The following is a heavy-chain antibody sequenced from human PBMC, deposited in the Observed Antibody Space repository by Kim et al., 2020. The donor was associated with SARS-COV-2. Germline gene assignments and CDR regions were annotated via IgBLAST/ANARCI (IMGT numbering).Heavy chain of an antibody. CDR3: TRVIWGTYRYTDY. V-gene: IGHV7-4-1*02. Sequence: ASVKVSCKASGYTFTMNAISWVRQAPGQGLEWIGWINTDTGNPTYAQAFTRRFVFSVDTSVTTAYLQISSLEPEDTALYYCTRVIWGTYRYTDYWGQGTLVTVSS. D-gene: IGHD3-16*02. J-gene: IGHJ4*02. CDR2: INTDTGNP. CDR1: GYTFTMNA.